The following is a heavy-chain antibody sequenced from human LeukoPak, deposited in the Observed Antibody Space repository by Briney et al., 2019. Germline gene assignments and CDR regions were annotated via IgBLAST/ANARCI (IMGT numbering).Heavy chain of an antibody. J-gene: IGHJ4*02. CDR1: GGTFSSYA. V-gene: IGHV3-30-3*01. Sequence: SCKASGGTFSSYAMHWVRQAPGKGLEWVAVISYDGSNKYYADSVKGRFTISRDNSKNTLYLQMNSLRAEDTAVYYCARDPGASYYFDYWGQGTLVTVSS. CDR3: ARDPGASYYFDY. CDR2: ISYDGSNK.